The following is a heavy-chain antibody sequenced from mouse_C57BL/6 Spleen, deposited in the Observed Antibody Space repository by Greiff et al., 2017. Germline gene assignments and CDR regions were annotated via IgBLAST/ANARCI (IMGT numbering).Heavy chain of an antibody. V-gene: IGHV14-4*01. D-gene: IGHD1-1*01. CDR2: IDPENGDT. CDR3: TTNYGTPFAY. CDR1: GFNIKDDY. Sequence: VQLQQSGAELVSPGASVKLSCTASGFNIKDDYMHWVKQRPEQGLEWIGWIDPENGDTEYASKFQGKATITADTSSNTAYLQLSSLTSEDTAVYYCTTNYGTPFAYWGQGTLVTVSA. J-gene: IGHJ3*01.